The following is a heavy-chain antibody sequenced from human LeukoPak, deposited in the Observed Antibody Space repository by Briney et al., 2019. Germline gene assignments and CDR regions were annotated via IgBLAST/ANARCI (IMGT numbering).Heavy chain of an antibody. J-gene: IGHJ4*02. Sequence: SETLSLTCTVSGGSISSYYWSWIRQPPGKGLEWIGYIYSTGSTNYNPSLKSRVTISVDTSKNQFSLKLSSVTAADTAVYYCARGRMVATNPFDYWGQGTLVTVSS. CDR1: GGSISSYY. CDR3: ARGRMVATNPFDY. D-gene: IGHD5-12*01. CDR2: IYSTGST. V-gene: IGHV4-59*01.